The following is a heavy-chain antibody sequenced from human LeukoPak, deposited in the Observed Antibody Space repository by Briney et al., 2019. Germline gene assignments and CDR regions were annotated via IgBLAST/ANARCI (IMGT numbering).Heavy chain of an antibody. CDR1: GFTFSSYG. J-gene: IGHJ4*02. CDR2: IWYDGSNK. V-gene: IGHV3-33*06. D-gene: IGHD1-26*01. Sequence: GGSLSLSCAASGFTFSSYGMHWVRQAPGKGLEGVAVIWYDGSNKYYAGSVKGRFTISRDNSKNTLYLQMNSLRAEDTAVYYCAKSGSSDYYFDYWGQGTLVTVSS. CDR3: AKSGSSDYYFDY.